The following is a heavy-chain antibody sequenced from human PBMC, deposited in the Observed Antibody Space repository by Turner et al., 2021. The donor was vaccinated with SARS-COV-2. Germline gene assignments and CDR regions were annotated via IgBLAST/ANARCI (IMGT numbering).Heavy chain of an antibody. V-gene: IGHV3-53*01. CDR1: GFTVSSHY. Sequence: EVQLVEPGGGLMQPGGSLRLTCAASGFTVSSHYMSWVRQAPGKGLGWVSVIYSGGSTYYADSVKGRFTISRDNSKNTLYLQMNSLRAEDTAVYYCARGSHDFWSGYYPTYFDYWGQVTLVTVSS. D-gene: IGHD3-3*01. J-gene: IGHJ4*02. CDR2: IYSGGST. CDR3: ARGSHDFWSGYYPTYFDY.